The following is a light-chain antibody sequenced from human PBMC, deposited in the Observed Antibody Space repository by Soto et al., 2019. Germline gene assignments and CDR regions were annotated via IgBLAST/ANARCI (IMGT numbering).Light chain of an antibody. J-gene: IGKJ1*01. CDR3: MQSLQTRT. V-gene: IGKV2-28*01. Sequence: DIVVTQSPLSLSVTPGEPASISCRSSQSLLHRSGYYFLDWYLQKPGQSPQVLIYLGSTRASGVPDRFSGSGSWTDFTLEISRVEAEDVGVYYCMQSLQTRTFGQGTKVEIK. CDR1: QSLLHRSGYYF. CDR2: LGS.